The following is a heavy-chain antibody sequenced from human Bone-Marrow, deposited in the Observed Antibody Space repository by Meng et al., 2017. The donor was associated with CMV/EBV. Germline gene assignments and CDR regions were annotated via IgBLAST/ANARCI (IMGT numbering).Heavy chain of an antibody. CDR1: GYTFTSYG. D-gene: IGHD1-26*01. CDR2: ISAYNGNT. J-gene: IGHJ4*02. V-gene: IGHV1-18*01. Sequence: ASEKVSCKASGYTFTSYGISWVRQAPGQGLEWMGWISAYNGNTNYAQKFQGRVTMTRDTSISTAYMELSRLRSDDTAVYYCAARPYRDYYWGQGTLVTVSS. CDR3: AARPYRDYY.